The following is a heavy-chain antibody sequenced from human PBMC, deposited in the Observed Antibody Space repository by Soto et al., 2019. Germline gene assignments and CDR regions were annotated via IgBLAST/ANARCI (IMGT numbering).Heavy chain of an antibody. CDR1: GYSFTDYH. CDR3: ARRDSTDCSNGVCSFFYNHDMDV. CDR2: INPKSGGT. D-gene: IGHD2-8*01. Sequence: ASVKVSCKASGYSFTDYHIHWVRQAPGQGXEWLGRINPKSGGTSTAQKFQGWVTMTTDTSISTASMELTRLTSDDTAIYYCARRDSTDCSNGVCSFFYNHDMDVWGRGSRGTVSS. V-gene: IGHV1-2*04. J-gene: IGHJ6*01.